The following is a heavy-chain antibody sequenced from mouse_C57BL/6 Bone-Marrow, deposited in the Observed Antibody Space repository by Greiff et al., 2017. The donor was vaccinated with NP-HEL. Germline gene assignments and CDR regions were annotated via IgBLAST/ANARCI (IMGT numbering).Heavy chain of an antibody. Sequence: EVMLVESGGGLVKPGGSLKLSCAASGFTFSDYGMHWVRQAPEKGLEWVAYISSGSSTIYYAASVKGRFTISRDNAKNTLFLQMTSLRSEDTAMYYCAALGVTYWGRGTLVTVSA. V-gene: IGHV5-17*01. CDR2: ISSGSSTI. CDR3: AALGVTY. CDR1: GFTFSDYG. J-gene: IGHJ3*01.